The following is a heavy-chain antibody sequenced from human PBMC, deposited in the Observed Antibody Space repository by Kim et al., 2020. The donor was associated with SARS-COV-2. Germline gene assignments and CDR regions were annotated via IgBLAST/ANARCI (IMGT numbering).Heavy chain of an antibody. CDR3: ARAGATPFDY. Sequence: YTNYADSVKGRFTISRDNAKNSLYLQMNSLRAEDTVVYYCARAGATPFDYWGQGTLVTVSS. V-gene: IGHV3-11*06. CDR2: YT. D-gene: IGHD1-26*01. J-gene: IGHJ4*02.